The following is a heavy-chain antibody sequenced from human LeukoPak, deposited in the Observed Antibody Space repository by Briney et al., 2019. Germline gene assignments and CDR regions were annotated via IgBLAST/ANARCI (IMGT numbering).Heavy chain of an antibody. CDR3: ARGGNSGSYYVWFDP. J-gene: IGHJ5*02. CDR1: GGTFSSYA. Sequence: GASVKVSCKASGGTFSSYAISWVRPAPGQGLEWMGGIIPIFGTANYAQKFQGRVTITADESTSTAYMELSSLRSEDTAVYYCARGGNSGSYYVWFDPWGQGTLVTVSS. V-gene: IGHV1-69*13. CDR2: IIPIFGTA. D-gene: IGHD1-26*01.